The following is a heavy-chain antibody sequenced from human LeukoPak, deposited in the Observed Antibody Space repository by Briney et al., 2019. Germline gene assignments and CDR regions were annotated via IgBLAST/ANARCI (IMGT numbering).Heavy chain of an antibody. D-gene: IGHD2-2*01. Sequence: PGGSLRLSCAASGFTFDDYAMHWVRQAPGKGLEWVSGISWNSGSIGYADSVKGRFTISRDNAKNSLYLQMNSLRAEDTAVYYCARAMEGGSSTSSLGYWGQGTLVTVSS. V-gene: IGHV3-9*01. J-gene: IGHJ4*02. CDR2: ISWNSGSI. CDR3: ARAMEGGSSTSSLGY. CDR1: GFTFDDYA.